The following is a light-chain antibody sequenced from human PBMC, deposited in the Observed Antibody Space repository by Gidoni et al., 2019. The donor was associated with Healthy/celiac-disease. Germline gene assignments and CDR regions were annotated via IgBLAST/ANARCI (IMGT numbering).Light chain of an antibody. CDR1: QRVSSSY. J-gene: IGKJ2*01. CDR3: QQYGSSPPYT. CDR2: GAS. Sequence: DIVLTPSPGTLSLSPGERATLSCRASQRVSSSYLAWYQQKPGQAPRRLIYGASSRATGIPDRFSGSGSGTDFTLTISRLEPEDFAVYYCQQYGSSPPYTFGQGTKLEIK. V-gene: IGKV3-20*01.